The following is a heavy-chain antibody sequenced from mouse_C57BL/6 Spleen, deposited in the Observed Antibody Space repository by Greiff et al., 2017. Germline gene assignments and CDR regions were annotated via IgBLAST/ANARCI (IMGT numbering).Heavy chain of an antibody. V-gene: IGHV5-4*03. J-gene: IGHJ4*01. Sequence: DVKLVESGGGLVKPGGSLKLSCAASGFTFSSYAMSWVRQTPEKRLEWVATISDGGSYTYYPDNVKGRFTISRDNAKNNLYLQMSHLKSEDTAMYYCANSNYVYYAMDYWGQGTSVTVSS. CDR1: GFTFSSYA. CDR2: ISDGGSYT. D-gene: IGHD2-5*01. CDR3: ANSNYVYYAMDY.